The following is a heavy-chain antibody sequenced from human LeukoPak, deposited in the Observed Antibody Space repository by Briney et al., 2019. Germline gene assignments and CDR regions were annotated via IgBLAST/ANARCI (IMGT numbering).Heavy chain of an antibody. CDR3: ARVRELLWFGELRDAFDI. CDR1: GFTSSSYA. V-gene: IGHV3-30-3*01. D-gene: IGHD3-10*01. CDR2: ISYDGSNK. J-gene: IGHJ3*02. Sequence: PGRSLRLSCAASGFTSSSYAMHWVRQAPGKGLEWVAVISYDGSNKYYADSVKGRFTISRDNSKNTLYLQMNSLRAEDTAVYYCARVRELLWFGELRDAFDIWGQGTMVTVSS.